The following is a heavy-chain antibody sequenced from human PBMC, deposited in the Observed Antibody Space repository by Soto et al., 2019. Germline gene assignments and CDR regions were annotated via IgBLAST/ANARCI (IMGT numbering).Heavy chain of an antibody. D-gene: IGHD5-12*01. J-gene: IGHJ6*01. V-gene: IGHV1-18*01. CDR2: ISAYNGNT. Sequence: ASVKVSCKASGYTFTSYGISWVRQAPLQVLEWMVCISAYNGNTTYAQKLQGRVTMTTDTSTSTAYMELRSLRSDETAVYYCARDRDIVATMTYYYYGMAVWAPGTTVTLSS. CDR3: ARDRDIVATMTYYYYGMAV. CDR1: GYTFTSYG.